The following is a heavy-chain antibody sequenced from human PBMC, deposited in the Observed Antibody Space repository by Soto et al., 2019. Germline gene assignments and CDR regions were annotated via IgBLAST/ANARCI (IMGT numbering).Heavy chain of an antibody. V-gene: IGHV4-39*01. Sequence: QLQLQESGPGLVKPSETLSLTCTVSGGSVDISSNYWGWIRQAPGKGLEWIANIYYSGSTYYNPSLRGRTTLSMDTSKNQFSLKLSSVTAADTAVYYCEREWLVGAGAYYLAYGGQGTLVTVSS. CDR2: IYYSGST. D-gene: IGHD6-19*01. J-gene: IGHJ4*02. CDR3: EREWLVGAGAYYLAY. CDR1: GGSVDISSNY.